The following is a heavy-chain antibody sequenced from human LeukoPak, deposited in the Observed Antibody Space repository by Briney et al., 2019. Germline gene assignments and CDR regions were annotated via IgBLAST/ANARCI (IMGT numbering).Heavy chain of an antibody. CDR1: RFTFDDYA. CDR2: ISWNSGSI. V-gene: IGHV3-9*01. Sequence: GRSLRLFCAASRFTFDDYAMHWVRQAPGKGLEWVSGISWNSGSIDYADSVKGRFTISRDNAKNSLYLQMNSLRADDTALYYCAKGEYSTSSSSFDSWGQGALVTVSS. J-gene: IGHJ4*02. CDR3: AKGEYSTSSSSFDS. D-gene: IGHD6-6*01.